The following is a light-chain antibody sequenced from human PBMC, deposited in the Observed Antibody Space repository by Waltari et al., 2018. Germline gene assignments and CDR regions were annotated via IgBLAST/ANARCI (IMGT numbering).Light chain of an antibody. CDR3: QQYDISPLT. CDR2: GTF. Sequence: EIVLTQYPGTLSPSPGEGATLSCRTSQTIRTNYLAWYQQKPGQAPTLLIYGTFSRATGIPDRFTGSGSGTDFSLTISSLEPEDFATYYCQQYDISPLTFGGGTKVEIK. CDR1: QTIRTNY. V-gene: IGKV3-20*01. J-gene: IGKJ4*01.